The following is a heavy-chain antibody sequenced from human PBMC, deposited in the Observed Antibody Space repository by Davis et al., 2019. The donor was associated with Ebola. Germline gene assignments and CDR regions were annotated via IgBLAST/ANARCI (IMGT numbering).Heavy chain of an antibody. J-gene: IGHJ6*03. D-gene: IGHD2-2*01. CDR2: MNPSSGNT. CDR1: GYTFTTYD. CDR3: ARRQAYCTTGSCYRYRDYYMDV. V-gene: IGHV1-8*03. Sequence: ASVKVSCKASGYTFTTYDINWVRQATGQGLEWLGWMNPSSGNTGQAQKFQGRVTITRDTSINTAYLELSSLTSDDTAVYYCARRQAYCTTGSCYRYRDYYMDVWGKGTTVTVSS.